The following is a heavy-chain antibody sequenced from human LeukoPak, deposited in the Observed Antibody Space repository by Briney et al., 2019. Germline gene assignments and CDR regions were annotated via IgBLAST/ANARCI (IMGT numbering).Heavy chain of an antibody. D-gene: IGHD3-3*01. J-gene: IGHJ5*02. CDR1: GFTFSRYE. Sequence: GGSLRLSCAASGFTFSRYEMNWVRQAPGKGLEWVSYISSSGSTIYYADSVKGRFTISRDNAKNSLYLQMNSLRAEDTAVYYCARGRNYDFWSGLFDPWGQGTLVTVSS. CDR2: ISSSGSTI. CDR3: ARGRNYDFWSGLFDP. V-gene: IGHV3-48*03.